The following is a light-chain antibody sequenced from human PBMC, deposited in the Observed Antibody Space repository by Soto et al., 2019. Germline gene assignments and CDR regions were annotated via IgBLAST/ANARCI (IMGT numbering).Light chain of an antibody. Sequence: QSALTQPRSVSGSPGQSVTISCTGTSSDVGGYNYVTWYQQHLGKAPKLVIYDVDKRPSGVPDRFSGSKSGNTASLTIYALQAEDEADYYCCSDARSYTSSYIFGRGTKLTVL. J-gene: IGLJ1*01. CDR2: DVD. CDR1: SSDVGGYNY. V-gene: IGLV2-11*01. CDR3: CSDARSYTSSYI.